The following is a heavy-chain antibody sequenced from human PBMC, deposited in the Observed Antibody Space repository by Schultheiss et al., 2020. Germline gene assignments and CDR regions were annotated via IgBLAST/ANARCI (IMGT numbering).Heavy chain of an antibody. D-gene: IGHD6-13*01. Sequence: SETLSLTFTVSGGSISSSSYYWGWIRQPPGKGLEWIGSIYYSGSTYYNPSLKSRVTISVDTPKNQFSLKLSSVTAAVTAVYYCARGSRCWYYYMDVWGKGISVTVSS. J-gene: IGHJ6*03. CDR1: GGSISSSSYY. CDR3: ARGSRCWYYYMDV. CDR2: IYYSGST. V-gene: IGHV4-39*01.